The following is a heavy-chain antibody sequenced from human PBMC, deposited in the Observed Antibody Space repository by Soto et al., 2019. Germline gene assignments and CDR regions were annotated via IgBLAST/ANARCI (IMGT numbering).Heavy chain of an antibody. CDR3: ARGHPDKTSSWTLNWFDP. Sequence: QVQLQESGPGLVKPSQTLSLTCSVSGASISSDDYYWSWIRQHPGKGLEWIGYIYHSGNTYYHPSLASRLTISLDSSKNHFSLILDSVSAADTAVYFCARGHPDKTSSWTLNWFDPWGQGIPVTVSS. CDR2: IYHSGNT. J-gene: IGHJ5*02. D-gene: IGHD6-13*01. CDR1: GASISSDDYY. V-gene: IGHV4-31*02.